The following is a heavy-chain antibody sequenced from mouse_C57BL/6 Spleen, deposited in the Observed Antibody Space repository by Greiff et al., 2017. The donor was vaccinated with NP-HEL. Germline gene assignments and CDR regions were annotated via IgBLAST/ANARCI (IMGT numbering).Heavy chain of an antibody. J-gene: IGHJ3*01. CDR2: YYPRSGNT. D-gene: IGHD1-1*01. Sequence: QVQLQQSGAELARPGASVKLSCTVSGYTFTSYGLSWLKQRSRQGLVWMGEYYPRSGNTYYNETFKGKATLTADKSSSTAYMELRNLTSEDSAVYFCSRQRYYGSNWFAYWGQGTLVTVSA. V-gene: IGHV1-81*01. CDR3: SRQRYYGSNWFAY. CDR1: GYTFTSYG.